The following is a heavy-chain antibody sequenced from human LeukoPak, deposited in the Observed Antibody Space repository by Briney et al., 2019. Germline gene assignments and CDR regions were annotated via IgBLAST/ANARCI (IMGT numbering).Heavy chain of an antibody. D-gene: IGHD6-19*01. Sequence: GGSLRLSCAASGFNFDEYAMHWFRQAPGKGLEWVSGITWSSGSIGYADSVKGRFTISRDNAKNSLYLQMNSLRAEDTALYHCAKAHSSGWYDYFDCWGQGTLVTASS. CDR1: GFNFDEYA. J-gene: IGHJ4*02. V-gene: IGHV3-9*01. CDR2: ITWSSGSI. CDR3: AKAHSSGWYDYFDC.